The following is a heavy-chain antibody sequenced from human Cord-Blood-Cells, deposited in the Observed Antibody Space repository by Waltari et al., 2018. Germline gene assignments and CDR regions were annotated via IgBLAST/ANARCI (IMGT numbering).Heavy chain of an antibody. CDR1: GFTFSSYS. Sequence: EVQLVESGGGLVKPGGSLRLSCAASGFTFSSYSMNWVRQAPGKGLEWMSYIRSSTSYAYYADSVKGGFTISRDNAKNSLYLQMNSLRAEDTAVYYCARVSFGIAALRYWSQGTLVTVSS. D-gene: IGHD6-6*01. J-gene: IGHJ4*02. CDR2: IRSSTSYA. V-gene: IGHV3-21*05. CDR3: ARVSFGIAALRY.